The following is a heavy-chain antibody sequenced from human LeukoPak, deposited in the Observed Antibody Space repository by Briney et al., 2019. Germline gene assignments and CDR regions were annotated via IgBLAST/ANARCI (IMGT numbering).Heavy chain of an antibody. CDR3: VRDFRSADY. J-gene: IGHJ4*02. CDR1: GFTFSSYA. Sequence: GGPLRLSCAASGFTFSSYAVSWVRQAPGKGPMWVSRICPDGTVTNYADSVKARFIISRDNARNTVYLQMNSLRVEDTAVYYCVRDFRSADYWGQGTLVTVSS. CDR2: ICPDGTVT. V-gene: IGHV3-74*01.